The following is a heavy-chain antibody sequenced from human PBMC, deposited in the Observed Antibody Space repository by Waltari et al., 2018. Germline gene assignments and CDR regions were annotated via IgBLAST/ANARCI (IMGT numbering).Heavy chain of an antibody. V-gene: IGHV3-7*01. Sequence: EVQLVESGGGLVQPGGYLRLSCAASGFTFSNYWMDWVRQAPGKGLEWVANIKQDGSESHYVDSVKGRFTISRDNAQNLLYLQINSLRDEDTAVYYCSVSLNHWGQGTLVTVSS. J-gene: IGHJ5*02. CDR2: IKQDGSES. CDR1: GFTFSNYW. CDR3: SVSLNH.